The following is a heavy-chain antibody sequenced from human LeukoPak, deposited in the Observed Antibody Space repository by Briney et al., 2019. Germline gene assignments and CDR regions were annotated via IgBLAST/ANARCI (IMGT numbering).Heavy chain of an antibody. Sequence: GESLKISCNGSGYSFTSYWIGWVRQMPRKGLEWMGIIYPSDSDTRYSPSFQGQVTISADKSTSTAYLHWSGLKASDTAMYYCARQLTGTTGLIWGQGTLVTVSS. CDR2: IYPSDSDT. V-gene: IGHV5-51*01. CDR1: GYSFTSYW. CDR3: ARQLTGTTGLI. D-gene: IGHD1-7*01. J-gene: IGHJ4*02.